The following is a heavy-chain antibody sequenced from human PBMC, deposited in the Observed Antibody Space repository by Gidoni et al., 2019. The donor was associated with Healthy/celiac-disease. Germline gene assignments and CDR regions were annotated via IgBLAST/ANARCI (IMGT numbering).Heavy chain of an antibody. D-gene: IGHD2-8*01. J-gene: IGHJ5*02. CDR1: GFTLCGSP. CDR3: TRAEWWFDP. CDR2: IRSKTNSYAT. Sequence: EVQLVESGGGLVQPGGSLRLPCAASGFTLCGSPMHWVRQASGKGLEWVGRIRSKTNSYATAYAASVKSRFTISRDDSKNTAYLQRNGLKTEYTAVYYCTRAEWWFDPWGQGTLVTVSS. V-gene: IGHV3-73*01.